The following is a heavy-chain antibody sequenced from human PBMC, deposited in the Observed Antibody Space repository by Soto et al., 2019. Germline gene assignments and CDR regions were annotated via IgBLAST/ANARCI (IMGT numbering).Heavy chain of an antibody. CDR1: GFTFTSSA. J-gene: IGHJ3*02. CDR2: IVVGSGNT. Sequence: SVKVSCKASGFTFTSSAVQWVRQARGQRLEWIGWIVVGSGNTNYAQKFQERVTITRDMSTSTAYMELSSLRSEDTAVYYCAAPGRPTYYDILTGDDAFDIWGQGTMVTVPS. D-gene: IGHD3-9*01. V-gene: IGHV1-58*01. CDR3: AAPGRPTYYDILTGDDAFDI.